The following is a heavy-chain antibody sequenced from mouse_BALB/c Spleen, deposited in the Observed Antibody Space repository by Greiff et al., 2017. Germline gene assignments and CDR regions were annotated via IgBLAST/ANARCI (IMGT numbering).Heavy chain of an antibody. CDR1: GFNIKDTY. D-gene: IGHD1-1*01. V-gene: IGHV14-3*02. CDR2: IDPANGNT. J-gene: IGHJ2*01. Sequence: VQLQQSGAELVKPGASVKLSCTASGFNIKDTYMHWVKQRPEQGLEWIGRIDPANGNTKYDPKFQGKATITADTSSNTAYLQLSSLTSEDTAVYYCARDYDSRGYFDYWGQGTTLTVSA. CDR3: ARDYDSRGYFDY.